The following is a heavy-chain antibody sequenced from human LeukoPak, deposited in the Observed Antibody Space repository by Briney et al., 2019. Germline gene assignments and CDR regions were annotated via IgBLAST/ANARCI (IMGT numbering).Heavy chain of an antibody. CDR1: GGTFSSYA. V-gene: IGHV1-69*13. J-gene: IGHJ3*02. D-gene: IGHD6-19*01. Sequence: SVKVSCKASGGTFSSYAISWVRQAPGQGLEWMGGIIPIFGTANYAQKFQGRVTITADESTSTAYMELSSLRSEDTAVYYCARPPSGSRRGDAFDIWGQGTMVTVSS. CDR2: IIPIFGTA. CDR3: ARPPSGSRRGDAFDI.